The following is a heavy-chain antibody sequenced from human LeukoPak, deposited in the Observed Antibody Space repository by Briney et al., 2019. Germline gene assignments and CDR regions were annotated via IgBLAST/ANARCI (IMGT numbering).Heavy chain of an antibody. CDR1: GFTLSSYE. V-gene: IGHV3-48*03. CDR3: ARFARYYDILTGSFDY. J-gene: IGHJ4*02. D-gene: IGHD3-9*01. Sequence: TGGSLRLSCAASGFTLSSYEMNWVRQAPGKGLEWVSYISSSGSTIYYADSVKGRFTISRDNAKNSLYLQMNSLRAEDTAVYYCARFARYYDILTGSFDYWGQGTLVTVSS. CDR2: ISSSGSTI.